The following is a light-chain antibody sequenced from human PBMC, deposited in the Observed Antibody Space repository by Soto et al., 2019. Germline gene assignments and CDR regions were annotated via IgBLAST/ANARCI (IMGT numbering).Light chain of an antibody. CDR1: QGIRAD. CDR3: LQEYNYPRT. V-gene: IGKV1-6*01. Sequence: AIQMTQSPSSLSASVGDRVTLTCRASQGIRADLAWFQHKPGEAPKLLIYAASTLPSGVPPRFSGSGSGTDFSLTISGLQPEDFATYYCLQEYNYPRTFGQGTKVEIK. J-gene: IGKJ1*01. CDR2: AAS.